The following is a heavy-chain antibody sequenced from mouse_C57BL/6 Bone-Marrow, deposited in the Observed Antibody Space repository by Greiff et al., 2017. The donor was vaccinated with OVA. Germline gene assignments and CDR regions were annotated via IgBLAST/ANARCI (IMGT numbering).Heavy chain of an antibody. CDR1: GFSFNTYA. Sequence: EVKLVESGGGLVQPKGSLKLSCAASGFSFNTYAMNWVRQAPGKGFEWVARIRSKSNNYATYYADSVKDRFTISRDDSESMLYLQMNNLKTEDTAMYDGVRRDYYSNSFAYWGQGTLVTVSA. CDR2: IRSKSNNYAT. V-gene: IGHV10-1*01. CDR3: VRRDYYSNSFAY. J-gene: IGHJ3*01. D-gene: IGHD2-5*01.